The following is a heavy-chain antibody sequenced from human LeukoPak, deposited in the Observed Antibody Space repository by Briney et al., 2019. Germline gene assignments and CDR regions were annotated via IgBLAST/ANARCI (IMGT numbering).Heavy chain of an antibody. V-gene: IGHV3-23*01. CDR3: ARYTYYDSTHDAFDI. Sequence: GGSLRLSCAASGFTFSNYAMNWVRQAPGRGLEWVLALRGSGGSTYYADSVKGRYTISRDNSKNTLYLQMNSLRAEDTAVYYCARYTYYDSTHDAFDIWGQGTMVTVSS. J-gene: IGHJ3*02. CDR1: GFTFSNYA. D-gene: IGHD3-22*01. CDR2: LRGSGGST.